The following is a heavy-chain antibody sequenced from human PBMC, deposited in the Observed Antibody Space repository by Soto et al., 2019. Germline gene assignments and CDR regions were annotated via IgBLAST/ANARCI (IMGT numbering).Heavy chain of an antibody. CDR3: ARPGYNWNDGAFDI. CDR1: GGSISSYY. J-gene: IGHJ3*02. Sequence: SETLSLTCTVSGGSISSYYWSWIRQPPGKGLEWIGYIYYSGSTNYNPSLKSRGTISVDTSKNQFSLKLSSVTAADTAVYYCARPGYNWNDGAFDIWGQGTMVTVSS. CDR2: IYYSGST. V-gene: IGHV4-59*01. D-gene: IGHD1-20*01.